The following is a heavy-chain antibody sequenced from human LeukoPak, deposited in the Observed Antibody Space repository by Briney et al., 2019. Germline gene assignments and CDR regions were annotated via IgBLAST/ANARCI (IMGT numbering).Heavy chain of an antibody. J-gene: IGHJ4*02. Sequence: PGGSLRLSCVASGFTFSRYWMHWVRQAPGKGLEWVSLISWDGGSTYYADSVKGRFTISRDNSKNSLYLQMNSLRAEDTALYYCAKVGSQYYYDSSGPLDYWGQGTLVTVSS. D-gene: IGHD3-22*01. V-gene: IGHV3-43D*04. CDR3: AKVGSQYYYDSSGPLDY. CDR1: GFTFSRYW. CDR2: ISWDGGST.